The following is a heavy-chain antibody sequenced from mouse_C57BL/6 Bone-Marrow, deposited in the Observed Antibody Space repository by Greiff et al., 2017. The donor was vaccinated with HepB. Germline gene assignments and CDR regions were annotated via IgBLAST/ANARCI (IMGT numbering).Heavy chain of an antibody. J-gene: IGHJ1*03. V-gene: IGHV14-2*01. CDR1: GFNIKDYY. CDR3: ARDYGSSYGYFDV. CDR2: IDPEDGET. D-gene: IGHD1-1*01. Sequence: VQLKQSGAELVKPGASVKLSCTASGFNIKDYYMHWVKQRTEQGLEWIGRIDPEDGETKYAPKFQGKATITADTSSNTAYLQLSSLTSEYTAVYYCARDYGSSYGYFDVWGTGTTVTVSS.